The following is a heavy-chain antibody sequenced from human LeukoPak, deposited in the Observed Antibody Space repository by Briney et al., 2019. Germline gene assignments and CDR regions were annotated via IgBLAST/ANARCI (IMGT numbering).Heavy chain of an antibody. CDR2: FYWNGGNP. CDR3: ARDMGCQQFDQ. J-gene: IGHJ4*02. D-gene: IGHD1/OR15-1a*01. Sequence: PGGSLRLPCTVSGFTLDDYCMSWVRQAPGKGLEWVSGFYWNGGNPGYADSVRGRFTIFRVNAKNSFYMQMNRLTVEATAVYYCARDMGCQQFDQWGQGTLVTVSS. V-gene: IGHV3-20*04. CDR1: GFTLDDYC.